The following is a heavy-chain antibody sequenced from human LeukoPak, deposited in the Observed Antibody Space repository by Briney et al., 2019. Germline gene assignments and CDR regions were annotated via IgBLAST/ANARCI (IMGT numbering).Heavy chain of an antibody. D-gene: IGHD6-13*01. J-gene: IGHJ6*02. CDR2: INPNSGGT. CDR1: GYTFIGYY. CDR3: ATQQLAYGMDV. V-gene: IGHV1-2*06. Sequence: GASVTVSCKASGYTFIGYYMHWVRQAPGQGLEWMGRINPNSGGTNYAQKFQGRVTMTRDTSISTAYMELSRLRSDDTAVYYCATQQLAYGMDVWGQGTTVTVSS.